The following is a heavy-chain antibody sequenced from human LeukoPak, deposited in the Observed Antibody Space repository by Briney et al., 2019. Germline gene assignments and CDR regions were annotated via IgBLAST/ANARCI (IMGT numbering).Heavy chain of an antibody. D-gene: IGHD3-3*01. CDR3: AREKSGYDY. Sequence: SETLSLTCAVYGGSFSGYYRSWIRQPPGKGLEWIGSIYYSGSTYYNPSLKSRVTISVDTSKNQFSLKLSSVTAADTAVYYCAREKSGYDYWGQGTLVTVSS. J-gene: IGHJ4*02. V-gene: IGHV4-34*01. CDR2: IYYSGST. CDR1: GGSFSGYY.